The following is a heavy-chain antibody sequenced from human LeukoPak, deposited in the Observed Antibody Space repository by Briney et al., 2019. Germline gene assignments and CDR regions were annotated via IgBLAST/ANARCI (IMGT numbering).Heavy chain of an antibody. D-gene: IGHD3-9*01. V-gene: IGHV3-30*18. Sequence: GGSLRLSCVASGFAFSSFGMHWVRQAPGKGLEWVGVINYDGGNTYYGDSVKGRFSISRDNSKNTLYLQMSSLRAEDTAIYHCAKKSSLIGYWSWFDPWGHGTLVSVYS. CDR3: AKKSSLIGYWSWFDP. J-gene: IGHJ5*02. CDR1: GFAFSSFG. CDR2: INYDGGNT.